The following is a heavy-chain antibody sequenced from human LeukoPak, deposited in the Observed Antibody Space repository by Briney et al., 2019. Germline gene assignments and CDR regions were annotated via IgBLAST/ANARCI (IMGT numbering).Heavy chain of an antibody. CDR1: GYTFTTYA. CDR2: INTNTGNP. J-gene: IGHJ5*02. D-gene: IGHD3-22*01. Sequence: ASVKVSCKASGYTFTTYAMNWVRQAPGQGLEWMGWINTNTGNPTYAQGFTGRFVFSLDTSVSTAYLQISSLKAKDTAVYYCARELLITRTWFDPWGQGTLVTVSS. CDR3: ARELLITRTWFDP. V-gene: IGHV7-4-1*02.